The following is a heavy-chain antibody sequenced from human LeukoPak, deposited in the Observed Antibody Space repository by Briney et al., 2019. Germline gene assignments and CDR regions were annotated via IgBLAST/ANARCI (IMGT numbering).Heavy chain of an antibody. CDR3: ARQSNYYYGMDV. CDR1: GGSISSYY. V-gene: IGHV4-59*01. CDR2: IYYSGST. J-gene: IGHJ6*02. Sequence: PSEPLSLTCTVSGGSISSYYWLWIRKPPGKGLEWIGYIYYSGSTNYNPSLKSRVTISVDTSKNQFSLKLSSVTAADTAVYYCARQSNYYYGMDVWGQGTTVTVSS.